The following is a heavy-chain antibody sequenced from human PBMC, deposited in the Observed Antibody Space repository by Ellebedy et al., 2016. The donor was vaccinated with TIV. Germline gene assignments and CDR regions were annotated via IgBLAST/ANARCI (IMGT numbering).Heavy chain of an antibody. V-gene: IGHV4-59*08. CDR2: IYYSGST. CDR3: ARGPYYDNSGYHVH. Sequence: SETLSLTCTVSGGSISSYYWSWIRQPPGKGLEWIGYIYYSGSTNYNPSLKSRVTISVDTSKNQFSLKLSSVTAADTAVYFCARGPYYDNSGYHVHWGRGTLVTVSS. CDR1: GGSISSYY. J-gene: IGHJ2*01. D-gene: IGHD3-22*01.